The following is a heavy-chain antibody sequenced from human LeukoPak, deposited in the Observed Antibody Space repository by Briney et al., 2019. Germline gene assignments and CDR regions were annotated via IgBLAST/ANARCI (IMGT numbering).Heavy chain of an antibody. CDR2: IRYDGSNK. D-gene: IGHD3-10*01. Sequence: GGSLRLSCAASGFTFSSYWMHWVRQAPGKGLEWVAFIRYDGSNKYYADSVKGRFTISRDNSKNTLYLQMNSLRAEDTAVYYCAKDRDWFGDTVHDAFDIWGQGTMVTVSS. J-gene: IGHJ3*02. CDR1: GFTFSSYW. V-gene: IGHV3-30*02. CDR3: AKDRDWFGDTVHDAFDI.